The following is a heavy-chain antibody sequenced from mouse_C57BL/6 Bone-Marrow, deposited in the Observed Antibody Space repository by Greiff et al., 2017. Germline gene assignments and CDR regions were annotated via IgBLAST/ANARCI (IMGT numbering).Heavy chain of an antibody. D-gene: IGHD1-1*01. CDR3: ASDYGSCRFAY. CDR2: INYDGSST. Sequence: EVKVEESEGGLVQPGSSMKLSCTASGFTFSDYYMAWVRQVPEKGLEWVANINYDGSSTYYLDSLKSRFIISSDNAKNILYLQVNRMKSEDTDTNYCASDYGSCRFAYWGQGTLVTVSA. CDR1: GFTFSDYY. J-gene: IGHJ3*01. V-gene: IGHV5-16*01.